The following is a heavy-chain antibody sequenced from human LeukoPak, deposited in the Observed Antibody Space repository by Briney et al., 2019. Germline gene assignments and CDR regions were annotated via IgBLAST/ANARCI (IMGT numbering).Heavy chain of an antibody. V-gene: IGHV3-23*01. D-gene: IGHD3-3*01. CDR2: ISGSGGST. J-gene: IGHJ5*02. Sequence: GGSLRLSCAASGFTFSSYAMSWVRQAPGKGLEWVSAISGSGGSTYYADSVKGRFTISRDNSKNTLYLQMNSLRAEDTAVYYCAKDEYYDFWSGYFGSINWFDPWGQGTLVTVSS. CDR1: GFTFSSYA. CDR3: AKDEYYDFWSGYFGSINWFDP.